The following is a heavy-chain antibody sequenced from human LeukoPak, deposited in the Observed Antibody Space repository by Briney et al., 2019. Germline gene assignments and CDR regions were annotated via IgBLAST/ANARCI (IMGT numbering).Heavy chain of an antibody. CDR2: ISSDGNT. Sequence: GGSLRLSCAASGFTVSSSSMNWVRLGPGKGLEWVSVISSDGNTYYADSVKGRSTISRDNSRNTLSLQMHGLRADDTAVYYCARGQEQFSSPWQWGPRRKNFYYYGMDVWGQGTTVTVPS. J-gene: IGHJ6*02. V-gene: IGHV3-66*01. CDR1: GFTVSSSS. D-gene: IGHD6-19*01. CDR3: ARGQEQFSSPWQWGPRRKNFYYYGMDV.